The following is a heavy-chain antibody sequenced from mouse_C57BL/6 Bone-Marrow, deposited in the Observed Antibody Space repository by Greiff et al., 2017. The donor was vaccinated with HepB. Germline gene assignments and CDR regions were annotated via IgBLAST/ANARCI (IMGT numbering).Heavy chain of an antibody. V-gene: IGHV1-64*01. CDR1: GYTFTSYW. CDR3: ARTLLYYGNYVYYAMDY. Sequence: VQLQQPGAELVKPGASVKLSCKASGYTFTSYWMHWVKQRPGQGLEWIGMIHPNSGSTNYNEKFKSKATLTVDKSSSTAYMQLSSLTSEDSAVYYCARTLLYYGNYVYYAMDYSGQGTSVTVSS. CDR2: IHPNSGST. D-gene: IGHD2-1*01. J-gene: IGHJ4*01.